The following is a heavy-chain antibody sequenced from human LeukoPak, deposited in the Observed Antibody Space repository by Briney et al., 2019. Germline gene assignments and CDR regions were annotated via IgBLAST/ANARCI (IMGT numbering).Heavy chain of an antibody. D-gene: IGHD3-3*01. J-gene: IGHJ5*02. CDR1: GGSFNSYY. CDR3: AREGMRSGFDL. V-gene: IGHV4-59*01. Sequence: SETLSLTCTITGGSFNSYYWSWIRQPPGKGLEWIGYIYYGGSTNHSPSLKSRVTISIDTSKNQFSLKLSSVTAADTAVYYCAREGMRSGFDLWGQGTLVTVTS. CDR2: IYYGGST.